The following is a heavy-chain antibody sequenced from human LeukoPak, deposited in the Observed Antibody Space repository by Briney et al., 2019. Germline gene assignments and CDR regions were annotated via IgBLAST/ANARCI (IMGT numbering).Heavy chain of an antibody. J-gene: IGHJ6*04. CDR2: FIPILETA. CDR1: GATFSDYA. D-gene: IGHD3-3*01. CDR3: AGIPVFGVVLHQEPV. V-gene: IGHV1-69*10. Sequence: SVKVSCKASGATFSDYALNWVRQAPGQGLEWMGVFIPILETANSTQKFRGRVTITADISTNTVYMELSSLRSEDAAVYFCAGIPVFGVVLHQEPVWGKGTTVTVFS.